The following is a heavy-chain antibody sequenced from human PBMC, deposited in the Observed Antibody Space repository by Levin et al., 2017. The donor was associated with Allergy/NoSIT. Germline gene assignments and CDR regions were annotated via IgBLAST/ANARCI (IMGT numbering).Heavy chain of an antibody. D-gene: IGHD3-22*01. V-gene: IGHV3-23*01. CDR3: ARFARPAGSYHSRGSFD. CDR2: MRDTCYT. CDR1: GFTFSNYA. Sequence: PGGSLRLSCAASGFTFSNYAMSWVRQAPGKGLEWVSGMRDTCYTFHADSVHGRLTIPSDNSKNTLYLQMDNLRAEDTSVYYCARFARPAGSYHSRGSFD. J-gene: IGHJ3*02.